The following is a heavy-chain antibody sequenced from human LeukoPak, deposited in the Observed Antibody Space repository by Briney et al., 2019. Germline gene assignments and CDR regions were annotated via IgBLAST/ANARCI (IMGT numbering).Heavy chain of an antibody. CDR1: GGTFSSYA. Sequence: SVKVSCKASGGTFSSYAISWVRQAPGQGLEWMGGIIPIFGTANYAQKFQGRVTMTTDTSTSTAYMELRSLRSDDTAVYYCARDPRSHFDYWGQGTLVTVSS. J-gene: IGHJ4*02. D-gene: IGHD1-26*01. CDR2: IIPIFGTA. V-gene: IGHV1-69*05. CDR3: ARDPRSHFDY.